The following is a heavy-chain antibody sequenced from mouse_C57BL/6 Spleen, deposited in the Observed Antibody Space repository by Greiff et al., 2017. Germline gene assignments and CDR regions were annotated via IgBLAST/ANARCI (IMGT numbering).Heavy chain of an antibody. V-gene: IGHV2-3*01. CDR2: IWGDGST. CDR1: GFSFTSYG. D-gene: IGHD2-10*01. Sequence: QVQLQQSGPGLVAPSQSLSIPCTVSGFSFTSYGVSWVRQPPGKGLEWLGVIWGDGSTNYHSALISRLSISKDNSKSQVFLKLNSLQTDDTATYYCARSLLYYAMDYWGQGTSVTVSS. J-gene: IGHJ4*01. CDR3: ARSLLYYAMDY.